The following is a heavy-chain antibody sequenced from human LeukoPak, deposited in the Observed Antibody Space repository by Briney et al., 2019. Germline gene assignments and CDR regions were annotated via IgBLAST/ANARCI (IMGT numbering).Heavy chain of an antibody. V-gene: IGHV3-23*01. D-gene: IGHD3-9*01. CDR1: GFTFSSYG. Sequence: PGGSLRLSCAASGFTFSSYGMSWVRQAPGKGLEWVSAISGSGGSTYYADSVKGRFIISRDNSKNTLYLQMNSLRAEDTAVYYCAKGVKVPLLRYFSYYMDVWGKGTTVTISS. J-gene: IGHJ6*03. CDR3: AKGVKVPLLRYFSYYMDV. CDR2: ISGSGGST.